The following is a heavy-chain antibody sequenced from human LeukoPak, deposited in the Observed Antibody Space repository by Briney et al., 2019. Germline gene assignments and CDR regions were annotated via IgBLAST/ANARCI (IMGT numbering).Heavy chain of an antibody. V-gene: IGHV3-33*01. CDR1: GFTFSSYG. Sequence: GGSLRLSCAASGFTFSSYGMHWVRQAPGKGLEWVAVIWYDGSNKYYADSVKGRFTISRGNSKNTLYLQMNSLRAEDTAVYYCAREDYYDSSDFYYYYGMDVWGQGTTVTVSS. CDR2: IWYDGSNK. CDR3: AREDYYDSSDFYYYYGMDV. J-gene: IGHJ6*02. D-gene: IGHD3-22*01.